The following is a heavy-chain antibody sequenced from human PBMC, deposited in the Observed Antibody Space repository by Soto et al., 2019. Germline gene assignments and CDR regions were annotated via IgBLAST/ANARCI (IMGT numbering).Heavy chain of an antibody. D-gene: IGHD3-3*01. J-gene: IGHJ4*02. CDR1: GYTFTSYA. CDR3: ARAVITIFGVVNWALDY. V-gene: IGHV1-3*01. CDR2: INAGNGNT. Sequence: GASVKVSCKASGYTFTSYAMHWVRQAPGQRLEWMGWINAGNGNTKYSQKFQGRVTITRDTSASTAYMELSSLRSEDTAVYYCARAVITIFGVVNWALDYWGQGTLVTVS.